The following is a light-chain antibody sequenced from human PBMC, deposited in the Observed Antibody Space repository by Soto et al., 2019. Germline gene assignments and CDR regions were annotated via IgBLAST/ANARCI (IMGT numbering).Light chain of an antibody. CDR2: EGS. CDR1: SSDVGSYNL. V-gene: IGLV2-23*01. CDR3: CSYAGSSTIVV. J-gene: IGLJ2*01. Sequence: QSALTQPASVSGSPGQSITISCTGTSSDVGSYNLVSWYQQHPGKAPKLMIYEGSKRPSGVSNRFSGSKSGNTASLTISGLQAEAEADYYCCSYAGSSTIVVFGGGTKLTVL.